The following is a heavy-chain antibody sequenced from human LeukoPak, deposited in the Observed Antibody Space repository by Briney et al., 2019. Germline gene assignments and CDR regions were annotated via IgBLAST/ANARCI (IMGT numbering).Heavy chain of an antibody. J-gene: IGHJ4*02. CDR1: GGSISSYY. Sequence: SETLSLTCTVSGGSISSYYWSWIRQPPGKGLEWIGYIHYTGRTNYNPSLKRRVTISLDTSKNQFSLKVRSVTAADTAVYYCARGFDSKSTYFDYWGQGTLVTVSS. CDR2: IHYTGRT. D-gene: IGHD5-12*01. V-gene: IGHV4-59*01. CDR3: ARGFDSKSTYFDY.